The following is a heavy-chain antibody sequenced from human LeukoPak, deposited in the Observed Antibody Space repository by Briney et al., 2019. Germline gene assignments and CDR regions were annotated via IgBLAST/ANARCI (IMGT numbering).Heavy chain of an antibody. D-gene: IGHD1-1*01. CDR2: INPHSRAT. J-gene: IGHJ5*02. CDR1: GNDFSDFY. Sequence: GASVKVSCRASGNDFSDFYFNWVRQAPGRGLEWVGWINPHSRATHYAQRFRGRATMDASITTAYMELNRLTSDDTAVYYCVTTTVTHTRDPWGQGTLVTVSS. V-gene: IGHV1-2*02. CDR3: VTTTVTHTRDP.